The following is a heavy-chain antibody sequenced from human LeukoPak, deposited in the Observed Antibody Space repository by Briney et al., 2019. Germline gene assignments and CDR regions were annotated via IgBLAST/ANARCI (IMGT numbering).Heavy chain of an antibody. CDR2: IGTAGDT. CDR3: ARGGGLYWYFDL. CDR1: GFTFSSYD. J-gene: IGHJ2*01. D-gene: IGHD3/OR15-3a*01. V-gene: IGHV3-13*01. Sequence: PGGSLRLSCAASGFTFSSYDMHWVRQATGKGLEWVSAIGTAGDTYYPGSVKGRFTISRENAKNSLYLQMNSLRAGDTAVYYCARGGGLYWYFDLWGRGTLVTVSS.